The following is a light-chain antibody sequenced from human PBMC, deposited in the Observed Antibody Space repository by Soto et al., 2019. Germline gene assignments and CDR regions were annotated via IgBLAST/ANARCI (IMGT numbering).Light chain of an antibody. V-gene: IGLV2-14*03. Sequence: QSVRAQPASGSGSRGQSITISCTGTSSDVGRYNYVSWFQQHPGKVPKLIIYDVSNWPSGVSDRFSGSKSGNTASLTISGLQPEDEADYYCSSFTSSSTFVFGTGTKVTVL. CDR3: SSFTSSSTFV. CDR2: DVS. J-gene: IGLJ1*01. CDR1: SSDVGRYNY.